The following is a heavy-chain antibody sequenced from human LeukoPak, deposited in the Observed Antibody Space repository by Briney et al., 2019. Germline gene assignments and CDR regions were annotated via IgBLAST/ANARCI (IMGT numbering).Heavy chain of an antibody. D-gene: IGHD4-17*01. J-gene: IGHJ5*02. V-gene: IGHV4-61*01. CDR3: ARVRGDYVNLFDP. CDR1: GGSVSSGSYH. Sequence: SETLSLTCTVSGGSVSSGSYHWSWIRQPPGKGLEWIGYTHYSGNTYYNPSLKSRVTISLDTSKKQFSLWLRSVTAADTAVYYCARVRGDYVNLFDPRGQGTLVTVSS. CDR2: THYSGNT.